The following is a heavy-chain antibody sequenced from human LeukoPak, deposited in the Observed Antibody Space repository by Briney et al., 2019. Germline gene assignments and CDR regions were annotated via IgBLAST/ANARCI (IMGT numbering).Heavy chain of an antibody. CDR2: IYYNGST. CDR1: GGSISFGGYY. V-gene: IGHV4-31*03. Sequence: PSQTLSLTCTVSGGSISFGGYYWNWVRQHPGKGLEWIGYIYYNGSTYYNPSLKSRVSISLDTSKNQFSLKLSSVTAADTAVYYCARGFPPYYYYMDVWGKGTTVTVSS. J-gene: IGHJ6*03. CDR3: ARGFPPYYYYMDV.